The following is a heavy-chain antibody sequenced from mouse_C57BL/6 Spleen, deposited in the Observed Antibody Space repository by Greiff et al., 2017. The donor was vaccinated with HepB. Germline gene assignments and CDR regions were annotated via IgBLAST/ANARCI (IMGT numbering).Heavy chain of an antibody. V-gene: IGHV1-80*01. D-gene: IGHD1-1*01. CDR1: GYAFSSYW. CDR3: ARSGYYGSSPWFAY. Sequence: QVQLQQSGAELVKPGASVKISCKASGYAFSSYWMNWVKQRPGKGLEWIGQIYPGDGDTNYNGKFKVKATLTADKSSSTAYMQLSSLTSEDSAVYFCARSGYYGSSPWFAYWGQGTLVTVSA. CDR2: IYPGDGDT. J-gene: IGHJ3*01.